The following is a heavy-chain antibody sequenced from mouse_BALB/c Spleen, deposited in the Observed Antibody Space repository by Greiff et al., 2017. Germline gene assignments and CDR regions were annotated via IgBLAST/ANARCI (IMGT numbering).Heavy chain of an antibody. CDR2: ISSGGSYT. J-gene: IGHJ2*01. V-gene: IGHV5-6-4*01. CDR3: TRALYDYDGSYYFDY. Sequence: VQLKESGGGLVKPGGSLKLSCAASGFTFSSYTMSWVRQTPEKRLEWVATISSGGSYTYYPDSVKGRFTISRDNAKNTLYLQMSSLKSEDTAMYYCTRALYDYDGSYYFDYWGQGTTLTVSS. CDR1: GFTFSSYT. D-gene: IGHD2-4*01.